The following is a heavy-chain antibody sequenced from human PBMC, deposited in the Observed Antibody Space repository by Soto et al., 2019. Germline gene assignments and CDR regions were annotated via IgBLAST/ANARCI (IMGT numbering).Heavy chain of an antibody. Sequence: LSAALSLRCTVSGGTVTSGAPYGILIRQHPGKGLEWIGHIYDSGNTYYYNPSLKSRVTFSTDTSQSQFSLRLTAVTAADTAMYYCARGRGEVDYWGQGTLVTVSS. J-gene: IGHJ4*02. CDR2: IYDSGNTY. V-gene: IGHV4-31*03. CDR1: GGTVTSGAPY. CDR3: ARGRGEVDY. D-gene: IGHD3-16*01.